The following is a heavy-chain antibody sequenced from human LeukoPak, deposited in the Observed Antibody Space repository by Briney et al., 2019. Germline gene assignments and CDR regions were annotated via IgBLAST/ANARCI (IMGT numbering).Heavy chain of an antibody. V-gene: IGHV1-46*01. CDR1: GYTFTSYY. J-gene: IGHJ4*02. CDR3: TRGGLAVAGRGDY. D-gene: IGHD6-19*01. Sequence: ASVKVSCKASGYTFTSYYMHWVRQAPGQGLEWMGIINPSGGSTSYAQKFQGRVTMTRDMSTSTVYMKLSSLRSEDTAVYYCTRGGLAVAGRGDYWGQGTLVTVSS. CDR2: INPSGGST.